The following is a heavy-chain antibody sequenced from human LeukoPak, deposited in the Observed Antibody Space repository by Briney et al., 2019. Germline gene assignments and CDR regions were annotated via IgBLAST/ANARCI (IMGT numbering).Heavy chain of an antibody. CDR1: GCTFTGYY. CDR2: INPNSGGT. V-gene: IGHV1-2*02. D-gene: IGHD6-19*01. CDR3: AAWGSGWFHFDY. J-gene: IGHJ4*02. Sequence: ASVKVSCKASGCTFTGYYMHWVRQAPGQGLEWMGWINPNSGGTNYAQKFQGRVTMTRDTSISTAYMELSRLRSDDTAVYYCAAWGSGWFHFDYWGQGTLVTVSS.